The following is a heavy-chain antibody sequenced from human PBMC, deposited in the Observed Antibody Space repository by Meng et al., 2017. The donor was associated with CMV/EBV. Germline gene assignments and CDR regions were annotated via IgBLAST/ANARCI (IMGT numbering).Heavy chain of an antibody. J-gene: IGHJ4*02. V-gene: IGHV3-33*06. CDR1: GFTFSSYA. D-gene: IGHD3-10*01. Sequence: GESLKISCAASGFTFSSYAMHWVRQAPGKGLEWVAVVWYDGSNKYYADSVKGRFTISRDNSKNTLYLQMNSLRAEDTGVYYCAKSQAYYYGSGSDHFDYWGQGTLVTVSS. CDR3: AKSQAYYYGSGSDHFDY. CDR2: VWYDGSNK.